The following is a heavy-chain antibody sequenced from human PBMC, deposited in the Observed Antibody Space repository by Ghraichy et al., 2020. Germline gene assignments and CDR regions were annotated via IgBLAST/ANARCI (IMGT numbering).Heavy chain of an antibody. CDR2: IIPIFGTA. CDR3: ARPHLDGDYLNYWYFDL. D-gene: IGHD4-17*01. J-gene: IGHJ2*01. V-gene: IGHV1-69*13. CDR1: GGTFSSYA. Sequence: SVKVSCKASGGTFSSYAISWVRQAPGQGLEWMGGIIPIFGTANYAQKFQGRVTITADESTSTAYMELSSLRSEDTAVYYCARPHLDGDYLNYWYFDLWGRGTLVTVSS.